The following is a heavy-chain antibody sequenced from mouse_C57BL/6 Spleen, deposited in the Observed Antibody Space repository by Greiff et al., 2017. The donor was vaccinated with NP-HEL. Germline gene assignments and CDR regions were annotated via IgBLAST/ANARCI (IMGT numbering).Heavy chain of an antibody. J-gene: IGHJ1*03. D-gene: IGHD1-1*01. V-gene: IGHV1-19*01. Sequence: EVKLMESGPVLVKPGASVKMSCKASGYTFTDYYMNWVKQSHGKSLEWIGVINPYNGGTSYNQKFKGKATLTVDKSSSTAYMELNSLTSEDSAVYYCARRVSYYGSSYGYFDVWGTGTTVTVSS. CDR2: INPYNGGT. CDR3: ARRVSYYGSSYGYFDV. CDR1: GYTFTDYY.